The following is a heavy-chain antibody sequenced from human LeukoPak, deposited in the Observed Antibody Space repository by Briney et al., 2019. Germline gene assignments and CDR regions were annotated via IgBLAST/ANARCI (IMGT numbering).Heavy chain of an antibody. D-gene: IGHD4-17*01. CDR1: GGSISSYY. Sequence: SETLSLTCTVSGGSISSYYWSWIRQPPGKGLEWIGYIYYSGSTYYNPSLKSRVTMSVDTSKNQFSLKLSSVTAVDTAVYYCARSSDYGDWEADYWGQGTLVTVSS. J-gene: IGHJ4*02. CDR2: IYYSGST. V-gene: IGHV4-59*04. CDR3: ARSSDYGDWEADY.